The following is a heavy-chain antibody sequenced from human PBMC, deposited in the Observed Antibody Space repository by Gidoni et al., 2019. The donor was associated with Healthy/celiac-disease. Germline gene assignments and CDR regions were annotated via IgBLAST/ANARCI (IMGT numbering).Heavy chain of an antibody. CDR2: IKQDGSER. V-gene: IGHV3-7*01. CDR3: AREGHTGYGSGWYDY. Sequence: EVQLVESGGGLVQPGGSMRLSCAASGFTFSNYWMNWVRQAPGKGLEWVANIKQDGSERYYVDSVKGRFTISRDNAKNSLYLQMSSLRAEDTAVYYCAREGHTGYGSGWYDYWGQGTLVTVSS. D-gene: IGHD6-19*01. J-gene: IGHJ4*02. CDR1: GFTFSNYW.